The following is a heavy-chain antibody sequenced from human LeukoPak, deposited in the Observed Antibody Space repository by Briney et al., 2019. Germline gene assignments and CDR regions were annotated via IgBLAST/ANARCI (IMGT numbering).Heavy chain of an antibody. CDR3: ARDRDYYGSGSSHDY. CDR1: GFTFSDYN. V-gene: IGHV3-11*01. J-gene: IGHJ4*02. Sequence: GGSLRLSCAASGFTFSDYNMRWIRQAPGKGLEWVSSISRSGSTKYYADSVKGRFTISRDNAKNSLFLQMNSVRAEDTAVYYCARDRDYYGSGSSHDYWGQGTLVTVSS. D-gene: IGHD3-10*01. CDR2: ISRSGSTK.